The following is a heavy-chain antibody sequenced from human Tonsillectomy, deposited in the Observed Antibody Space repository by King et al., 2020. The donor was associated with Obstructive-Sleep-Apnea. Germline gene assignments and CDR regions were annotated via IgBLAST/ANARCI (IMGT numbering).Heavy chain of an antibody. V-gene: IGHV3-48*04. CDR3: ARVGGPGGWSGRYFHH. Sequence: VQLVESGGGLVQPGGSLTLSCAASGFTFSSFSMNWVRQAPGKGLEWVSYIGATSSSTHYAESVKGRFIISRDNAKNSLFLQMSSLRAEDTAVYYCARVGGPGGWSGRYFHHWGQGTLVTVSS. CDR2: IGATSSST. D-gene: IGHD3-16*01. CDR1: GFTFSSFS. J-gene: IGHJ1*01.